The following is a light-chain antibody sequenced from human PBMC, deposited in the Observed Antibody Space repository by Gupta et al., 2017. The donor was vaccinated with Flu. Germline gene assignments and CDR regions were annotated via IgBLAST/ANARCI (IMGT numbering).Light chain of an antibody. J-gene: IGKJ1*01. Sequence: DAVMTQSPLSLPVTLGQPASISCRSSESLVYSDGDSYVSWFHQRPGQSPRRLIYKASNRDSGVPDRISASGSGTEFTLKISRVEAEDVGVYYCMHRSRWPWTFGQGTKVEI. CDR2: KAS. CDR1: ESLVYSDGDSY. V-gene: IGKV2-30*01. CDR3: MHRSRWPWT.